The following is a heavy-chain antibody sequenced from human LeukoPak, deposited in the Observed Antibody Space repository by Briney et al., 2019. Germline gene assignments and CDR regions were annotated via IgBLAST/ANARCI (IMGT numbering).Heavy chain of an antibody. Sequence: PSETLSITCAVYGGSFSGYYWSWIRQPPGKGLEWIGEINLSGSTNYNPSLKSRVTISVDTSKNQFSLKLSSVTAADTAVYYCARGFSYYYYYMDVWGKGTTVTVSS. CDR1: GGSFSGYY. CDR3: ARGFSYYYYYMDV. CDR2: INLSGST. J-gene: IGHJ6*03. V-gene: IGHV4-34*01.